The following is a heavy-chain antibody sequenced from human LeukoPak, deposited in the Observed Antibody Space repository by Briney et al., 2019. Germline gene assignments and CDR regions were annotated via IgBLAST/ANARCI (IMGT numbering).Heavy chain of an antibody. Sequence: GGSLRLSCAASGFTFDDYAMHWVRQTPGKGLEWVSGITWHSGSMDYADSVKGRFTISRDNTKNSLYLQMNSLRAEDTALYYCAKGRYDFPQLGVYYGMDVWGQGTTVTVSS. CDR3: AKGRYDFPQLGVYYGMDV. CDR2: ITWHSGSM. CDR1: GFTFDDYA. D-gene: IGHD3-3*01. V-gene: IGHV3-9*01. J-gene: IGHJ6*02.